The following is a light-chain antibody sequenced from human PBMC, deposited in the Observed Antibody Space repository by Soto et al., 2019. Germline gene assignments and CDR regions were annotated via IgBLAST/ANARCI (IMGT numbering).Light chain of an antibody. CDR2: SIS. J-gene: IGKJ2*01. Sequence: EIVLTQSPGTLSLSPGEGATLSCRASETVIDGYLAWYQQKPGQAPRLLMYSISSRPAGIADRFSGSGSGTDFPLTIARLEAEDSALFFCQQYDTAPFTFGQGTKLQIK. CDR1: ETVIDGY. CDR3: QQYDTAPFT. V-gene: IGKV3-20*01.